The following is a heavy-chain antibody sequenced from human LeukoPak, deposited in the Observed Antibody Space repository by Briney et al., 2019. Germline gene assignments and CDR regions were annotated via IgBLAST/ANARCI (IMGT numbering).Heavy chain of an antibody. CDR2: IRRGTNSYTT. CDR1: GFTFSDYI. Sequence: GGSLRLSCAASGFTFSDYILDWVRQAPGKGLEWVGRIRRGTNSYTTEYAAPVKGRFIISRDDSKNSVYLHMNSLKTEDTAVYHCTRDGGEGGNSAFDIWGQGTMVTVSS. D-gene: IGHD3-16*01. J-gene: IGHJ3*02. CDR3: TRDGGEGGNSAFDI. V-gene: IGHV3-72*01.